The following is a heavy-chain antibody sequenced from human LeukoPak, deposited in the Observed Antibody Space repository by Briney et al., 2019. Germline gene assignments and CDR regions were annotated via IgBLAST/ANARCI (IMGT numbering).Heavy chain of an antibody. J-gene: IGHJ4*02. CDR2: IRYDGSNK. CDR3: ANENGGPDY. Sequence: GGSLRLSCAASGFSFDDYGMSWVRQAPGKGLEWVAFIRYDGSNKYYADSVKGRFIISRDNSKNTLYLQMSSVRAEDTAVYYCANENGGPDYWGQGTLVTVSS. CDR1: GFSFDDYG. V-gene: IGHV3-30*02. D-gene: IGHD3-10*01.